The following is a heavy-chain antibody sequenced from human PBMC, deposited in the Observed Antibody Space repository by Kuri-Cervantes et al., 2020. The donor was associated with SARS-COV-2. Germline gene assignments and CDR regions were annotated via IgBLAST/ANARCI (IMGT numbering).Heavy chain of an antibody. CDR3: ARDVRVYSAPVPPLIT. Sequence: GESLKISCAASGFTFNIYGMHWVRQVPGKGLEWVAVIWYDGSKKYYGDSVKGRFTISRDISENTAYLQMNSLTVEDTAVYYCARDVRVYSAPVPPLITGGQGTLVTVSS. J-gene: IGHJ1*01. CDR1: GFTFNIYG. V-gene: IGHV3-33*01. CDR2: IWYDGSKK. D-gene: IGHD1-26*01.